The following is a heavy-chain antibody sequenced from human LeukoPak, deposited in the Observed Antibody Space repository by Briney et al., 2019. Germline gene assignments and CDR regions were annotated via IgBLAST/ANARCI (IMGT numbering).Heavy chain of an antibody. CDR3: AREDDSNTFDY. V-gene: IGHV3-30*04. CDR1: AFTVSSYS. J-gene: IGHJ4*02. Sequence: GGSLRLSCAASAFTVSSYSMHWVRQAPGKGLEWVAVISYDVRNKYYTDSVKGRFTTPRHNSKNTLYLQMNSLRAEDTAVYYCAREDDSNTFDYWGQGTLVTVSS. CDR2: ISYDVRNK. D-gene: IGHD3-22*01.